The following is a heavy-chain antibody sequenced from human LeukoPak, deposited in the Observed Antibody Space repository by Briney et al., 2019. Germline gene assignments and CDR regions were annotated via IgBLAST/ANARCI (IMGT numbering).Heavy chain of an antibody. Sequence: SETLSLTCTVSGYSISSGYYWGWIRQPPGKGLEWIGSIYHSGSTYYNPSLKSRVTISVDTSKNQFSLKLSSVTAADTAVYYCARGKRITMIVNWFDPWGQGTLVTVSS. D-gene: IGHD3-22*01. J-gene: IGHJ5*02. CDR1: GYSISSGYY. CDR2: IYHSGST. V-gene: IGHV4-38-2*02. CDR3: ARGKRITMIVNWFDP.